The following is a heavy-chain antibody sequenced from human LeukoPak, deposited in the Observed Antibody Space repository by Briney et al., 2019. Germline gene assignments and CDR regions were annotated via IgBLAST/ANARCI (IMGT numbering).Heavy chain of an antibody. V-gene: IGHV4-59*08. CDR2: IYYSGST. D-gene: IGHD3-22*01. J-gene: IGHJ4*02. CDR3: ASRYYYDSSGYSG. CDR1: GVSISNYY. Sequence: SETLSLTCTVSGVSISNYYWSWIRQPPGKGLEWIGYIYYSGSTNYNPSLKSRVTISVDTSKNQFSLKLSSVTAADTAVYYCASRYYYDSSGYSGWGQGTLVTVSS.